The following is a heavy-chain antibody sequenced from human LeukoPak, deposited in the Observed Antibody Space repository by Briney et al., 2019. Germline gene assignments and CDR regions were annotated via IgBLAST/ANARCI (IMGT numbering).Heavy chain of an antibody. CDR1: GFIFSNYG. CDR2: ISFSSTHI. J-gene: IGHJ4*02. Sequence: GGSLRLSCAASGFIFSNYGMSWVRQAPGKGLEWVSSISFSSTHIYYADSIQGRFTISRDNAENSLYLQMNSLRAEDTAMYYCARVAGPTSTMVRGVIIPAFDSWGQGTLVTVSS. CDR3: ARVAGPTSTMVRGVIIPAFDS. D-gene: IGHD3-10*01. V-gene: IGHV3-21*04.